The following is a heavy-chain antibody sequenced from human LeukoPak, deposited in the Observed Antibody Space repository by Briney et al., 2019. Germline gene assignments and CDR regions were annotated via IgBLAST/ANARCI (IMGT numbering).Heavy chain of an antibody. CDR2: ISYDGSNK. J-gene: IGHJ5*02. Sequence: GGSLRLSCAASGFTFSSYAMHWVRQAPGKGLEWVAVISYDGSNKYYADSVKGRFTISRDNAKNTLYLQMNSLRAEDTAVYYCAKYDHDSSFDPWGQGTLVTVSS. CDR1: GFTFSSYA. CDR3: AKYDHDSSFDP. V-gene: IGHV3-30-3*01. D-gene: IGHD3-22*01.